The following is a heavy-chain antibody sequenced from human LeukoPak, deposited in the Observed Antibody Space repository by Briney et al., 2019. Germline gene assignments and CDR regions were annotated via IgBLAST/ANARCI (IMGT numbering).Heavy chain of an antibody. D-gene: IGHD4-11*01. V-gene: IGHV5-51*01. CDR3: ARLHGSRVRGITTGYVVY. CDR2: IYPGDSDT. CDR1: GYSFTSYW. J-gene: IGHJ4*02. Sequence: GESLKISCKGSGYSFTSYWIGWVRQMPGKGLEWMGIIYPGDSDTRYSPSFQGQVTISADKSISTAYLQWSSLKASDTAMYYCARLHGSRVRGITTGYVVYWGQGTLVTVSS.